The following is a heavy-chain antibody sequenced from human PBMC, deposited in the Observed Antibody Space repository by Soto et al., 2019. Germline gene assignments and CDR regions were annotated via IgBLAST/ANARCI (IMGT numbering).Heavy chain of an antibody. V-gene: IGHV3-21*01. Sequence: GGSLRLSCAASGFTFRSFTMNWVRQAPGKGLEWVSTISSNSAYIYYTDALRGRFTISRDNAKNSLHLQMNGLRAEDTAVYYCTRDASRDSSARGWFDPWGPGTLVTVSS. D-gene: IGHD6-13*01. CDR1: GFTFRSFT. J-gene: IGHJ5*02. CDR3: TRDASRDSSARGWFDP. CDR2: ISSNSAYI.